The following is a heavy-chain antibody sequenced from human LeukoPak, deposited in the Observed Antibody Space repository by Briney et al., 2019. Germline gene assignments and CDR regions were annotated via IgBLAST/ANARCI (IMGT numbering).Heavy chain of an antibody. CDR2: IIPILGIA. CDR3: ASEIRYGSGSYLVDY. Sequence: GASVKVSCKASGYTFTSYGISWVRQAPGQGLEWMGRIIPILGIANYAQKFQGRVTITADKSTSTAYMELSSLRSEDTAVYYCASEIRYGSGSYLVDYWGQGTLVTVSS. V-gene: IGHV1-69*04. J-gene: IGHJ4*02. CDR1: GYTFTSYG. D-gene: IGHD3-10*01.